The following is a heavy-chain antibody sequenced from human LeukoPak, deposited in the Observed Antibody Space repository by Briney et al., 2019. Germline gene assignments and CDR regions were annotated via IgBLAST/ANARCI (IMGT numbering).Heavy chain of an antibody. V-gene: IGHV4-30-4*08. CDR2: IYHSGNT. D-gene: IGHD1-14*01. Sequence: SETLSLTCTVSGDSIRNNYNWSWIRQPPGKGMEWIGYIYHSGNTYYNPSLESRVGISVDASKNQFSLKVNSVTAADTAVYYCARLMLDCTGNVCHTDYFDFWGQGTLVTVSS. CDR1: GDSIRNNYN. J-gene: IGHJ4*02. CDR3: ARLMLDCTGNVCHTDYFDF.